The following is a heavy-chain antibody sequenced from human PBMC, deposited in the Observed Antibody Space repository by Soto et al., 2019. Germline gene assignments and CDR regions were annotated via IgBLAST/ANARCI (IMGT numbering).Heavy chain of an antibody. V-gene: IGHV4-34*01. D-gene: IGHD6-19*01. Sequence: SETLSLTCDVYGGSFTGYFWNWIRQSPGKGLEWIGKVNHNGRNNYNPSLKSRVTISLDMSKNQISLKLTSVTAADTAVYYCARGGSSDWQVAFDFWGQGTMVTV. J-gene: IGHJ3*01. CDR1: GGSFTGYF. CDR3: ARGGSSDWQVAFDF. CDR2: VNHNGRN.